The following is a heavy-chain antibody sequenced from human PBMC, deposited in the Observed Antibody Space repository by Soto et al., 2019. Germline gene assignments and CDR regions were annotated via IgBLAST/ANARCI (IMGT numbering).Heavy chain of an antibody. CDR3: XXXXXXXXDY. CDR1: GFTFSSYA. Sequence: QVQLVESGGGVVQPGRSLRLSCAASGFTFSSYAMHWVRQAPGKGLEWVAVIAYDGRNKYYADSVKGRFTISRDNSKNTLYLQMNSLRIXXXXXXXXXXXXXXXXDYWGQGTLVTVSS. J-gene: IGHJ4*02. V-gene: IGHV3-30*04. CDR2: IAYDGRNK.